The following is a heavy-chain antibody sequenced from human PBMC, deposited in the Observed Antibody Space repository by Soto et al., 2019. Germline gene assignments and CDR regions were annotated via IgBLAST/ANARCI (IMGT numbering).Heavy chain of an antibody. D-gene: IGHD6-13*01. V-gene: IGHV1-3*01. CDR2: INAANGDT. Sequence: ASEKVSGMASGYTFTIYGIHLSLQAPVQRLEWMGWINAANGDTKYSPKFQGRVTITRDTSASTAYMELSSLRSEDTAVYYCVRRHVSATGIDWFDPWGQGTLVTVSS. J-gene: IGHJ5*02. CDR1: GYTFTIYG. CDR3: VRRHVSATGIDWFDP.